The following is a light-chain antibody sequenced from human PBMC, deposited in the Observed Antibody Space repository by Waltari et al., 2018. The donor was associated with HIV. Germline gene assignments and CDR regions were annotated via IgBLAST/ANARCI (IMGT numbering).Light chain of an antibody. CDR1: SSDIGAYDS. V-gene: IGLV2-8*01. Sequence: QSALTQPPSASGSLGQSVTISCTGSSSDIGAYDSVSWFQQHPRSAPKLLLYEVTRRPSTVPVRLSGSRSGSTAFLTVAGLQPDDEATYFCSSYGDSLRVLFGGGTNVTVL. J-gene: IGLJ3*02. CDR2: EVT. CDR3: SSYGDSLRVL.